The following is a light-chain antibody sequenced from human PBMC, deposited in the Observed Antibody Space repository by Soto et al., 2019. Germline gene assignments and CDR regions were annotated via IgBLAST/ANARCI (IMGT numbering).Light chain of an antibody. J-gene: IGKJ1*01. CDR1: QSVSSSY. CDR2: GAS. Sequence: IVLTQYPGTLSFSPWEIATLSCRASQSVSSSYLAWYQQKPGQPPRLLIYGASSRATGIPDRFSGSGSGTDFTLTISRLEPEDFAVYYCQQYGNSPQTFGQGTKVDI. V-gene: IGKV3-20*01. CDR3: QQYGNSPQT.